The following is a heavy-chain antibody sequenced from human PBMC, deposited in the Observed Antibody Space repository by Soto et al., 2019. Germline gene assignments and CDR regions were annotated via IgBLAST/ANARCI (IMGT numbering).Heavy chain of an antibody. CDR3: ARDLAAGGNWFDP. J-gene: IGHJ5*02. CDR1: GYTFTSYY. CDR2: INPSGGST. V-gene: IGHV1-46*01. D-gene: IGHD6-13*01. Sequence: ASVKVSCKASGYTFTSYYMHWVRQAPGQGLEWMGIINPSGGSTSYAQKFQGRVTMTRDTSTSTVYMDLSSLSSEDTAVYYCARDLAAGGNWFDPWGQGTLVTVSS.